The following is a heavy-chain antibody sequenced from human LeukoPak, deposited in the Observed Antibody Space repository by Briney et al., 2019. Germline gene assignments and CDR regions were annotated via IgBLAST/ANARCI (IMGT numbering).Heavy chain of an antibody. CDR3: ARDLSYCSSTSCFNWFDP. D-gene: IGHD2-2*01. V-gene: IGHV3-21*01. CDR2: ISSSSSYI. CDR1: GFTFSSYS. J-gene: IGHJ5*02. Sequence: KPGGSLRLSCAASGFTFSSYSMNWVRQAPGKGLGWVSSISSSSSYIYYADSVKGRFTISRDNAKNSLYLQMNSLRAEDTAVYYCARDLSYCSSTSCFNWFDPRGQGTLVTVSS.